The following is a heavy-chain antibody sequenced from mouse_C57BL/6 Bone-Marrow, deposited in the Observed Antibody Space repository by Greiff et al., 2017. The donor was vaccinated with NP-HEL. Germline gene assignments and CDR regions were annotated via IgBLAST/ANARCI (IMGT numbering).Heavy chain of an antibody. V-gene: IGHV1-59*01. D-gene: IGHD2-12*01. CDR2: IDPSDSYT. CDR3: ARFSYYVGWFAY. Sequence: QVQLQQPGAELVRPGTSVKLSCKASGYTFTSYWMHWVKQRPGQGLEWIGVIDPSDSYTNYNQKFKGKATLTVDTSSSTAYMQLSSLTSEDSAVYDCARFSYYVGWFAYWGQGTLVTVSA. CDR1: GYTFTSYW. J-gene: IGHJ3*01.